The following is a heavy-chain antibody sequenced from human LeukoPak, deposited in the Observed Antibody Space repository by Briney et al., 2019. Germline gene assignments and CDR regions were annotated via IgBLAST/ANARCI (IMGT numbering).Heavy chain of an antibody. Sequence: GGSLRLSCAASGFTFSNYAMSWVRQAPGKGLEWVSAISGSGGSTYYADSVKGRFTISRDNSKNTLYLQMNSLRAEDTAVYYCAKGVTIFGVVPDDAFDIWGQGTMVTVSS. CDR2: ISGSGGST. CDR1: GFTFSNYA. D-gene: IGHD3-3*01. CDR3: AKGVTIFGVVPDDAFDI. J-gene: IGHJ3*02. V-gene: IGHV3-23*01.